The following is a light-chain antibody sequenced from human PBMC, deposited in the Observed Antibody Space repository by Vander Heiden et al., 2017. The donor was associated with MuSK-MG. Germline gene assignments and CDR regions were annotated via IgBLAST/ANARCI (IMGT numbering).Light chain of an antibody. CDR1: QSISSY. CDR2: AAS. Sequence: DIQMTKSPSSLSASVGDRVTITCRASQSISSYLNWYQQKPGKAPKLLIYAASSLQSGVPSRFSGSGSGTDFTLTISRLQPEDFATYYCQQSDSTPWTFGQGTKVEIK. J-gene: IGKJ1*01. V-gene: IGKV1-39*01. CDR3: QQSDSTPWT.